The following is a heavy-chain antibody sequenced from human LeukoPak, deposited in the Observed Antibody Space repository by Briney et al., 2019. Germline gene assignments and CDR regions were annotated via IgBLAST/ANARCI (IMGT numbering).Heavy chain of an antibody. Sequence: GGSLRLSCAASGFTFSSYAMSWVRQAPGKGLEWVSAISGSGGSTYYADSVKGRFTISRDNSKNTLYLQLNSLRAEDTAVYYCAKDKEPHYYYYYYMDVWGKGTTVTISS. D-gene: IGHD1-14*01. CDR1: GFTFSSYA. V-gene: IGHV3-23*01. CDR2: ISGSGGST. CDR3: AKDKEPHYYYYYYMDV. J-gene: IGHJ6*03.